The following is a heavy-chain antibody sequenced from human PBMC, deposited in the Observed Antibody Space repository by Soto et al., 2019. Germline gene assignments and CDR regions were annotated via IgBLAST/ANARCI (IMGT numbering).Heavy chain of an antibody. V-gene: IGHV1-46*01. J-gene: IGHJ6*02. CDR2: INPSGGST. CDR3: ARDYYGSGSYYNHYYYYGMDV. D-gene: IGHD3-10*01. Sequence: GASVKVSCKASGYTFTSYYMHWVRQAPGQGLEWMGIINPSGGSTSYAQKFQGRVTMTRDTSTSKVYMELSSLRSEDTAVYYCARDYYGSGSYYNHYYYYGMDVWGQGTTVTVSS. CDR1: GYTFTSYY.